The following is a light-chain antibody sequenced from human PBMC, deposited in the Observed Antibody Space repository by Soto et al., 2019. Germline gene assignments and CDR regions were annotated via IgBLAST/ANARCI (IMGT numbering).Light chain of an antibody. V-gene: IGKV1-9*01. CDR1: QDINKF. CDR3: QQLNNYPRT. J-gene: IGKJ1*01. Sequence: DTQMTQSPSSLSASVVDTVTITFQASQDINKFLNWYQQKPGKAPKLLISTASTLQSGVPSRFSGSGSGTEFTLTISSLQPEDFATYYCQQLNNYPRTFGQGTKVDIK. CDR2: TAS.